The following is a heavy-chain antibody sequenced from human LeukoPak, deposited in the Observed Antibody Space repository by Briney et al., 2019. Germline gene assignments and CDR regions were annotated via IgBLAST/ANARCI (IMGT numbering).Heavy chain of an antibody. J-gene: IGHJ5*02. D-gene: IGHD2-15*01. CDR2: ISSSGSTI. CDR1: GFTFSDYY. Sequence: GGSLRLSCAASGFTFSDYYMSWIRQAPGKGLEWGSYISSSGSTIYYADSVKGRFTISRDNAKNSLYLQMNSLRAEDTALYYCAKDIGRRYCSGGSCYSALDPWGQGTLVTVSS. CDR3: AKDIGRRYCSGGSCYSALDP. V-gene: IGHV3-11*01.